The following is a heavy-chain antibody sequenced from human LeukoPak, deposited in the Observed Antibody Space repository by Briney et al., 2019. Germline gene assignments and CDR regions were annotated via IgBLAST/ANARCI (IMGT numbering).Heavy chain of an antibody. CDR2: INHSGST. D-gene: IGHD1-26*01. CDR1: GESFSGYY. Sequence: SGTLSLTCAVYGESFSGYYWSWIRQPPGKGLEWIGEINHSGSTNYKPSLKSRVTISVDTSKNQFSLKLSSVTAADTAVYYCARGPYSGSSNGMDVWGQGTTVTVFS. J-gene: IGHJ6*02. V-gene: IGHV4-34*01. CDR3: ARGPYSGSSNGMDV.